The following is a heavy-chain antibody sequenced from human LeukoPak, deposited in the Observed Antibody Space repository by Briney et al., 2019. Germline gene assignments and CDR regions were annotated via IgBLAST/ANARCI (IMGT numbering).Heavy chain of an antibody. CDR2: ISYDGSNK. CDR1: GFTFSSYG. CDR3: AKDGGYSSSKRLDY. D-gene: IGHD6-6*01. Sequence: GGSLRLSCAASGFTFSSYGMHWVRQAPGKGLEWVAVISYDGSNKYYADSVKGRFTISRDNSKNTLYLQMNSLRAEDTAVYYCAKDGGYSSSKRLDYWGQGTLVTVSS. J-gene: IGHJ4*02. V-gene: IGHV3-30*18.